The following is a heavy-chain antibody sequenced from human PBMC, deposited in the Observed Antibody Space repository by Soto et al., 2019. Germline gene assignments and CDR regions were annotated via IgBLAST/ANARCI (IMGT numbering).Heavy chain of an antibody. CDR1: GFTFSSYW. D-gene: IGHD1-7*01. J-gene: IGHJ4*02. Sequence: GGSLRLSCAASGFTFSSYWMSWVRQAPGKGLEWVANIKQDVSEKYYVDSVKGRFTISRDNAKNSLYLQMNSMRAEDTAVYYCAREPAGNYGPIDYWGKGTLVTVSS. V-gene: IGHV3-7*01. CDR2: IKQDVSEK. CDR3: AREPAGNYGPIDY.